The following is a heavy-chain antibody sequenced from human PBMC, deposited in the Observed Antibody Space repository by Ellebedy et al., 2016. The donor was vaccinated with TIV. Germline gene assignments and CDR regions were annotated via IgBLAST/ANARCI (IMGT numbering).Heavy chain of an antibody. CDR1: GWSFSGYS. CDR3: ARGRRFFYYYGMDV. D-gene: IGHD3-3*01. Sequence: MPSETLSLTCAVYGWSFSGYSWSWIRQSPGKGLEWIGEINHSGSTNYNPSLKSRVTISVDTSKNQFSLKLSSVTAADTAVYYCARGRRFFYYYGMDVWGQGTTVTVSS. J-gene: IGHJ6*02. V-gene: IGHV4-34*01. CDR2: INHSGST.